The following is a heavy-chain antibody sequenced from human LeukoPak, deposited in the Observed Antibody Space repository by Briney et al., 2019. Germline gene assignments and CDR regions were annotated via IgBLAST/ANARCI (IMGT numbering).Heavy chain of an antibody. D-gene: IGHD3-3*01. CDR2: INHSGST. V-gene: IGHV4-34*01. J-gene: IGHJ4*02. CDR3: ARGWLGPDDYYFDY. CDR1: GGSINNYF. Sequence: PSETLSLTCTVSGGSINNYFWSWIRQPPGKGLEWIGEINHSGSTNYNPSLKSRVTISVDTSKNQFSLKLSSVTAADTAVYYCARGWLGPDDYYFDYWGQGTLVTVSS.